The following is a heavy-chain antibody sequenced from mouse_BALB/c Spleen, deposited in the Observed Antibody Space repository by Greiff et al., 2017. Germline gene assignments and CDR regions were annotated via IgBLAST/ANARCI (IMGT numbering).Heavy chain of an antibody. J-gene: IGHJ1*01. Sequence: EVHLVESGGGLVQPGGSRKLSCAASGFTFSSFGIHWVRQAPEKGLEWVAYISSGSSTIYYADTVKGRFTISRDNPKNTLFLQMTSLRSEDTAMYYCARRYGSSYWYFDVWGAGTTVTVSS. CDR3: ARRYGSSYWYFDV. V-gene: IGHV5-17*02. D-gene: IGHD1-1*01. CDR2: ISSGSSTI. CDR1: GFTFSSFG.